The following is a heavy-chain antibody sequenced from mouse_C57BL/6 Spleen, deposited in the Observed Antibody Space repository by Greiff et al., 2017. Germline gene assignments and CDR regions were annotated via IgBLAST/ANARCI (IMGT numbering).Heavy chain of an antibody. CDR1: GYTFTDYE. CDR2: IDPETGGT. D-gene: IGHD2-3*01. J-gene: IGHJ4*01. CDR3: TRIYDGYYVGAMDY. V-gene: IGHV1-15*01. Sequence: VQLVESGAELVRPGASVTLSCKASGYTFTDYEMHWVKQTPVHGLEWIGAIDPETGGTAYNQKFKGKAILTADKSSSTAYMELRSLTSEDSAVDYCTRIYDGYYVGAMDYWGQGTSVTVSS.